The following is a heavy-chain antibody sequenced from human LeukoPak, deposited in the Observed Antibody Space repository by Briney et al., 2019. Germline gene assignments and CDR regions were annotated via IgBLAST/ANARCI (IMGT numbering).Heavy chain of an antibody. J-gene: IGHJ6*03. CDR3: ARADHGDYGGGYMDV. CDR2: IKEDASGQ. V-gene: IGHV3-7*01. D-gene: IGHD4-17*01. Sequence: PGGSLRLSCAASGFTFSTYWMSWVRQAPGEGLEWVANIKEDASGQYYLDSVKGRFTISRDNARNSLYLQMNSLRAEDTAVYYCARADHGDYGGGYMDVWGKGTTVTVSS. CDR1: GFTFSTYW.